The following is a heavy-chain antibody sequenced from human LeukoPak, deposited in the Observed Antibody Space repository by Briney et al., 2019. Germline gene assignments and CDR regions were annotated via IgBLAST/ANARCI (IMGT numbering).Heavy chain of an antibody. D-gene: IGHD3-10*01. Sequence: GGSLRLSCAASGFAFSTYSMNWVRQAPRKGLEWVSSISSSSDYIDYAASVKGRFTISRDNAKNSLYLQMNSLRAEDTAVYYCTREMGSVYFDYWGQGTLVTVSS. CDR1: GFAFSTYS. J-gene: IGHJ4*02. CDR3: TREMGSVYFDY. V-gene: IGHV3-21*01. CDR2: ISSSSDYI.